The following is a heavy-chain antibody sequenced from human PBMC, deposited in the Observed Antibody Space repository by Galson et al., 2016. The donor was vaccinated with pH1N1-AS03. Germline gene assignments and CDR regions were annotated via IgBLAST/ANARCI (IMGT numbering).Heavy chain of an antibody. Sequence: SLRLSCAASGFTFSASAMHWVRQASGKGLEWVGRIRTKSNTYATAYAASVKGRFTISRDASKNTAYLEMNSLKTEDTAGYYCTRPIGPVPYSGTYGGDYWGQGTLVTVSS. D-gene: IGHD1-26*01. CDR3: TRPIGPVPYSGTYGGDY. J-gene: IGHJ4*02. CDR2: IRTKSNTYAT. V-gene: IGHV3-73*01. CDR1: GFTFSASA.